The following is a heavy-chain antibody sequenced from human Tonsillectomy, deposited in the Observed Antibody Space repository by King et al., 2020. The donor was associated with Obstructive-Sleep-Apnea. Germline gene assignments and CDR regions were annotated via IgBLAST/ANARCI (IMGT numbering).Heavy chain of an antibody. Sequence: EVQLVESGGGLVKPGGSLRLSCAASGFIFSNAWMSWVRQAPGKGLEWGGRIKSKNDGGTTDFAAPGKGRFTISRGDSKNKLYLQMNSLKTEDTAVYYCTTPPVTTWAYYYYYYGMDVWGQGTTVTVSS. CDR3: TTPPVTTWAYYYYYYGMDV. V-gene: IGHV3-15*01. D-gene: IGHD4-11*01. CDR1: GFIFSNAW. J-gene: IGHJ6*02. CDR2: IKSKNDGGTT.